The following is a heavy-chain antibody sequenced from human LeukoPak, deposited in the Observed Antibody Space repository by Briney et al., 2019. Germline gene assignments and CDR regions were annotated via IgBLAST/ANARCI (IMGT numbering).Heavy chain of an antibody. CDR1: GYTFTSYY. J-gene: IGHJ4*02. CDR2: INPSGGST. Sequence: ASVKVSCKASGYTFTSYYMHWVRQAPGQGLEWMGIINPSGGSTSYAQKFQGRVTMTRDTSTSTVYIELSSLRSEDTAVYYCATGITGTARAHHFDYWGQGTLVTGSS. V-gene: IGHV1-46*01. D-gene: IGHD1-7*01. CDR3: ATGITGTARAHHFDY.